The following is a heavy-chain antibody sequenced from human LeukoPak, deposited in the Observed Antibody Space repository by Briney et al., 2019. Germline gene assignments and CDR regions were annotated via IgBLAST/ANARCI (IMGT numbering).Heavy chain of an antibody. J-gene: IGHJ6*03. CDR2: IYYSGST. Sequence: SETLSLTCTVSGGSISSYYWSWIRQPPGKGLEWIGYIYYSGSTNYNPSLKSRVTISVDTSKNQFSLKLSSVTAADTAVYYCARARGIVVPAAMEYYYYYMDVWGKGTTVTASS. V-gene: IGHV4-59*01. D-gene: IGHD2-2*01. CDR3: ARARGIVVPAAMEYYYYYMDV. CDR1: GGSISSYY.